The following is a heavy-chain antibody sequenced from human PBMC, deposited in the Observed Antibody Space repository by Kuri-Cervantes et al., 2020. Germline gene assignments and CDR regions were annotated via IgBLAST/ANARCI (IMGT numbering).Heavy chain of an antibody. Sequence: ESLKISCAVYGGSLSGYYWSWIRQPPGKGLEWIGEINRSGSTNYNPSLKSRVTISVDTSKNQFSLKLSSVTAADTAVYYCARDLGATMRVMGYWGQGTLVTVSS. J-gene: IGHJ4*02. CDR2: INRSGST. CDR1: GGSLSGYY. CDR3: ARDLGATMRVMGY. D-gene: IGHD1-26*01. V-gene: IGHV4-34*01.